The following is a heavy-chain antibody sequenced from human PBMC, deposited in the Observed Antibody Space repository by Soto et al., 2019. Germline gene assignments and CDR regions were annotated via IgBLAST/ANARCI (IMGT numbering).Heavy chain of an antibody. CDR1: GYIIKNYW. D-gene: IGHD3-16*01. CDR2: IFPDDSDT. CDR3: FRGGVTSRTSDY. J-gene: IGHJ4*02. V-gene: IGHV5-51*01. Sequence: GESLKIHCSAAGYIIKNYWIGWVRQMPGQGLEWMGIIFPDDSDTRYSPSFQGHVTISVDKSISTAYVQWSSLKASDSAIYYCFRGGVTSRTSDYWGQGTLVTVSS.